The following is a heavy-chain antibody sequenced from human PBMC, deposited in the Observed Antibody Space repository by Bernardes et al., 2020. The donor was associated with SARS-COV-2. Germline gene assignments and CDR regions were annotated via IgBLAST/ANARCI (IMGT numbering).Heavy chain of an antibody. CDR3: ARQRADYDFWSGYYRRGNWFDP. CDR1: GGSISSYY. D-gene: IGHD3-3*01. J-gene: IGHJ5*02. CDR2: IYYSGST. V-gene: IGHV4-59*08. Sequence: SEPLSLTCTVSGGSISSYYWSWIRQPPGKGLEWIGYIYYSGSTNYNPSLKSRVTISLDTSKNQFSLKLSSVTAADTAVYYCARQRADYDFWSGYYRRGNWFDPWGQGTLVTVSS.